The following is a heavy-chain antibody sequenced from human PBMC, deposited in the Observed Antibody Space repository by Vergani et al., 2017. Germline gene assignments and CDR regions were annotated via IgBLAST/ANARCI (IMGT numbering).Heavy chain of an antibody. CDR1: GYSISSGYY. CDR2: IYHSGST. D-gene: IGHD3-9*01. V-gene: IGHV4-38-2*01. CDR3: ARNGDYDILTGYSNWFDP. Sequence: QVQLQESGPGLVKPSETLSLTCAVSGYSISSGYYWGWIRQPPGKGLEWIGSIYHSGSTYYNPPLKSRVTISVDTSKNQFSLKLSSVTAADTAVYYCARNGDYDILTGYSNWFDPWGQGTLVTVSS. J-gene: IGHJ5*02.